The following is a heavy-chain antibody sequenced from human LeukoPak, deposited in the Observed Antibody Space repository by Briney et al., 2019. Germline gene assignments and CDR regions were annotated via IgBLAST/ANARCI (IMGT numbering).Heavy chain of an antibody. CDR1: GGSISSGDYY. Sequence: PSQTLSLTCTVSGGSISSGDYYWSWIRQPPGKGLEWIGYIYYSGSTYYNPSLKSRVTISVDTSKNQFSLKLSSVTAADTAVYYCAREDGVEGSGSYYDYWSQGTLVTVSS. V-gene: IGHV4-30-4*01. J-gene: IGHJ4*02. CDR3: AREDGVEGSGSYYDY. CDR2: IYYSGST. D-gene: IGHD3-10*01.